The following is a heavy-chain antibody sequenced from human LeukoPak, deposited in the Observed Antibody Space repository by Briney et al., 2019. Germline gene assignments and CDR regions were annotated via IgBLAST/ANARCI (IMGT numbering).Heavy chain of an antibody. J-gene: IGHJ6*02. Sequence: PSETLSLTCTVSGGSISSYYWSWIRQPAGKGLEWIGRIYTSGSTNYNPSLKSRVTMSVNTSKNQFSLKLSSVTAADTAVYYCARVYGSGSSYGMDVWGQGTTVTVSS. CDR3: ARVYGSGSSYGMDV. CDR1: GGSISSYY. CDR2: IYTSGST. D-gene: IGHD3-10*01. V-gene: IGHV4-4*07.